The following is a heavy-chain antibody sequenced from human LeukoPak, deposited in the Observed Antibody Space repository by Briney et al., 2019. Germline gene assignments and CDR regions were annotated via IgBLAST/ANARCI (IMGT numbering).Heavy chain of an antibody. CDR2: ISGSGGST. V-gene: IGHV3-23*01. CDR3: AKDFRASMVATWWFDP. J-gene: IGHJ5*02. Sequence: GGSLRLSCAASGFTFSSYAMSWVRQAPGKGLEWVSAISGSGGSTYYADSVKGRFTISRDNSKNTLYLQMNSLRAEDTAVYYCAKDFRASMVATWWFDPWGQGTLVTVSS. D-gene: IGHD5-12*01. CDR1: GFTFSSYA.